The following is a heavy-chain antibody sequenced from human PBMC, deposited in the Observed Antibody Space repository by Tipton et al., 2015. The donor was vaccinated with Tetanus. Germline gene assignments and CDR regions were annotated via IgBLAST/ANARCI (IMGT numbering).Heavy chain of an antibody. J-gene: IGHJ4*02. CDR1: GGSIGSHY. CDR3: ARERSGFNVGHLDV. Sequence: PGLVKPSETLSLTCTVSGGSIGSHYWSWIRQPPGKGLEWIGYVYYSGSTNYNPSLKSRVTISVDTSKNQFSLNLSSVTAADTAVYFCARERSGFNVGHLDVWGPGILVIVSS. V-gene: IGHV4-59*11. CDR2: VYYSGST. D-gene: IGHD3-3*01.